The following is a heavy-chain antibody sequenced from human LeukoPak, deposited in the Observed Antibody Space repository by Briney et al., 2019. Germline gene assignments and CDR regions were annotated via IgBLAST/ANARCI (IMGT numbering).Heavy chain of an antibody. CDR3: DPELGYYYGSGSPY. Sequence: GGSLILACSAPGFTFDDYGMSWGPQAPAKVLELVPGYNWYGGSSAYADAVNRRFTSPIEHAKHSLYLQMNSLRAEDTALYYCDPELGYYYGSGSPYWGQGTLVSVSS. D-gene: IGHD3-10*01. J-gene: IGHJ4*02. CDR2: YNWYGGSS. CDR1: GFTFDDYG. V-gene: IGHV3-20*04.